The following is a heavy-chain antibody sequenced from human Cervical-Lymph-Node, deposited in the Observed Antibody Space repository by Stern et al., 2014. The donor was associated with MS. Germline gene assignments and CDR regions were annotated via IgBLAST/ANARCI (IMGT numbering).Heavy chain of an antibody. CDR2: IYYSGST. Sequence: QLQLQESGPGLVKPSQTLSLTCTVSGGSISNGDYYWSWIRQPPGKDLEWNGYIYYSGSTYYNPYLKSRVTISVDTSKNQSSLKLSSVTAADTAVYYCASANCSSTSCPNWFDPWGQGTLVTVSS. J-gene: IGHJ5*02. V-gene: IGHV4-30-4*01. D-gene: IGHD2-2*01. CDR3: ASANCSSTSCPNWFDP. CDR1: GGSISNGDYY.